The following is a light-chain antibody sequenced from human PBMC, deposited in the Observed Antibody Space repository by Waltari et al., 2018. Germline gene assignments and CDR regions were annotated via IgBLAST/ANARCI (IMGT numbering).Light chain of an antibody. CDR1: QRLLHSDGKPY. V-gene: IGKV2D-29*02. CDR2: EVS. Sequence: DIVMTQTPLSLSVTPGQPASISCKSSQRLLHSDGKPYLYLYLPKPCHSPTFLISEVSNRFSGGPDRFSGSGSGTDFTLTISRVEAEDVGVYYCMQSIHLFTFGPGTKVDIK. J-gene: IGKJ3*01. CDR3: MQSIHLFT.